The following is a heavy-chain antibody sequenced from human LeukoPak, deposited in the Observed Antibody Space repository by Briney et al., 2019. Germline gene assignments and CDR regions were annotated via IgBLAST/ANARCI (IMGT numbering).Heavy chain of an antibody. D-gene: IGHD3-22*01. CDR3: ARVPRPYDSSGYYYVDY. CDR1: GYTFTSYG. CDR2: ISAYNGNT. J-gene: IGHJ4*02. Sequence: ASVKVSCEAFGYTFTSYGISWVRQAPGQGLEWMGWISAYNGNTNYAQKLQGRVTMTTDTSTSTAYMELRSLRSDDTAVYYCARVPRPYDSSGYYYVDYWGQGTLVTVSS. V-gene: IGHV1-18*01.